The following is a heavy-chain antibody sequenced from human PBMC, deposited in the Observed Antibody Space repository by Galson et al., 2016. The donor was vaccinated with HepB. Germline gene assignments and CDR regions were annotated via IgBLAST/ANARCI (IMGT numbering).Heavy chain of an antibody. CDR2: INQDGSEK. V-gene: IGHV3-7*04. Sequence: SLRLSCAASGLTFSRFWMTWVRQAPGKGLEWVANINQDGSEKHYLDSVRGRFTISGDNAKNSLYLQMNSLRAEDTAVYFCARAYQYTLDYWGQGTLVTVSS. D-gene: IGHD1-1*01. J-gene: IGHJ4*02. CDR1: GLTFSRFW. CDR3: ARAYQYTLDY.